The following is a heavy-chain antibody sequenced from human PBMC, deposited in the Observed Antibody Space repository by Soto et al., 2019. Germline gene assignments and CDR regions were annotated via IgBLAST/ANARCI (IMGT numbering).Heavy chain of an antibody. CDR1: GDSITSNY. CDR3: AKPTEGGFAP. V-gene: IGHV4-59*01. D-gene: IGHD3-16*01. J-gene: IGHJ5*02. CDR2: FHYSLNT. Sequence: QVQLQESGPGLVRPSETLSLTCTVSGDSITSNYWSWIRQSPGQGLEWIGYFHYSLNTNYNPSLKXRVIISVDTSKNQFSLKLTSVPAADTAMYYCAKPTEGGFAPWGQGILVTVSS.